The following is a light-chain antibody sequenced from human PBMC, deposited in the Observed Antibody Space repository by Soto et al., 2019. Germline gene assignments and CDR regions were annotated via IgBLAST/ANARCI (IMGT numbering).Light chain of an antibody. CDR2: RNN. CDR3: AAWDDSFWV. Sequence: QSVLTQPPSASGTPGQRVTISCSGSSSNIGSNYVYWYQQLPGTAPKLLIYRNNRRPSGVPDRFSGSKTGTSASLAISGLRSEDEADYYCAAWDDSFWVFGGGTKLTVL. CDR1: SSNIGSNY. V-gene: IGLV1-47*01. J-gene: IGLJ3*02.